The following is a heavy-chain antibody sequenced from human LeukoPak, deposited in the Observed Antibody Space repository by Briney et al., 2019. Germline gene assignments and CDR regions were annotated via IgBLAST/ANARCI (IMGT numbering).Heavy chain of an antibody. CDR1: GFTFSTYG. Sequence: GGSLRLSCAASGFTFSTYGMHWVRQAPGKGLEWVAAIAYSGSRKYDADSVKGRFTISRDNSKNTLYLQMNTLRAEDTAVYYCARSIYASGSFYTFDIWGQGTMVTVSS. CDR3: ARSIYASGSFYTFDI. J-gene: IGHJ3*02. D-gene: IGHD3-10*01. V-gene: IGHV3-30*03. CDR2: IAYSGSRK.